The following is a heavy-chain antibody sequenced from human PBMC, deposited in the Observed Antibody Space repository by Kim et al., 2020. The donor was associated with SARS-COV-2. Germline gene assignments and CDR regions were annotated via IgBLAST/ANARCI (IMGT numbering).Heavy chain of an antibody. CDR1: GFTFDDYA. V-gene: IGHV3-9*01. Sequence: GGSLRLSCAASGFTFDDYAMHWVRQAPGKGLEWVSGISWNSGSIGYADSGKGRFTISRDNAKNSLYLQMNSLTAEETALYYCAKEGAPDCSSTSCYLHGVVHYWGQGTLVTVSS. D-gene: IGHD2-2*01. CDR3: AKEGAPDCSSTSCYLHGVVHY. CDR2: ISWNSGSI. J-gene: IGHJ4*02.